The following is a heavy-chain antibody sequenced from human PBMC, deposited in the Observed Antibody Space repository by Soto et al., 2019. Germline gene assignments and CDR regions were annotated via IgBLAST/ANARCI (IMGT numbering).Heavy chain of an antibody. J-gene: IGHJ4*02. CDR2: ISYDGSNK. CDR1: GFTFSSYG. D-gene: IGHD3-10*01. V-gene: IGHV3-30*03. Sequence: GALRLSCAASGFTFSSYGMHWFRQAPGKGLEWVAVISYDGSNKYYADSVKGRFTVSRDNAKNSLYLQMNSLRAEDTAVYYCARDPGGNYYGSGSFDYWGQGT. CDR3: ARDPGGNYYGSGSFDY.